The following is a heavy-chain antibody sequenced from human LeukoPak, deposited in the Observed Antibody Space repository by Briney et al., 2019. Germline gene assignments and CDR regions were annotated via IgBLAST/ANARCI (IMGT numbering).Heavy chain of an antibody. CDR3: ARDPEYYYDSSGYYLGLYFDY. J-gene: IGHJ4*02. D-gene: IGHD3-22*01. CDR1: GGTFSSYA. V-gene: IGHV1-69*01. CDR2: IIPIFGTA. Sequence: GSSVKVSCKASGGTFSSYAISWVRQAPGQGLEWMGGIIPIFGTANYAQKFQGRVTITADESTSTAYMELSSLRSEDTAVYYVARDPEYYYDSSGYYLGLYFDYWGQGTLVTVSS.